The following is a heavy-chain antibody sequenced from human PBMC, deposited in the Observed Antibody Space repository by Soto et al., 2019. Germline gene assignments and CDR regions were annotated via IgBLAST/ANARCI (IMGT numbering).Heavy chain of an antibody. Sequence: QVQLQESGPGLVKPSETLSLTCTVSGGSISSYYWSWIRQPPGKGLEWIGYIYYSGSTNYNPSLKSRVTISVDTSKNQFSLKLSSVTAADTAVYYCVRHDSSGYYFPAAFDIWGQGTMVTVSS. V-gene: IGHV4-59*08. CDR2: IYYSGST. J-gene: IGHJ3*02. CDR3: VRHDSSGYYFPAAFDI. D-gene: IGHD3-22*01. CDR1: GGSISSYY.